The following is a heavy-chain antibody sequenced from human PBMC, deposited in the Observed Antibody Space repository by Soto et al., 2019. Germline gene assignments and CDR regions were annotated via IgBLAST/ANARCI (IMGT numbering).Heavy chain of an antibody. V-gene: IGHV3-23*01. CDR1: GFTFSSYA. Sequence: EVQLLESGGGLVQPGGSLRLSCAASGFTFSSYAMSWVRQAPGKGLEWVSAISGSGGSTYYADSVKGRFTISRDNSKNTLYRQMNSLRAEDTAVYYCAKDFLGWLLPLPFDYWGQGTLVNVSS. D-gene: IGHD3-3*01. J-gene: IGHJ4*02. CDR2: ISGSGGST. CDR3: AKDFLGWLLPLPFDY.